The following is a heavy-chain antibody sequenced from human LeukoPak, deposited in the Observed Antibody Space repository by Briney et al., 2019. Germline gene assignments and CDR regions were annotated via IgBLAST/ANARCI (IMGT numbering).Heavy chain of an antibody. Sequence: GGSLRLSCAASGFTFSSYGMHWVRQAPGKGLEWVAFIRYDGSNKYYADSVKGRFTISRDNSKNTLYLQMNSLRAEATAVYYCAKPPPLGDWSTFFDYWGQGTLVTVSS. V-gene: IGHV3-30*02. CDR2: IRYDGSNK. J-gene: IGHJ4*02. D-gene: IGHD2-21*02. CDR1: GFTFSSYG. CDR3: AKPPPLGDWSTFFDY.